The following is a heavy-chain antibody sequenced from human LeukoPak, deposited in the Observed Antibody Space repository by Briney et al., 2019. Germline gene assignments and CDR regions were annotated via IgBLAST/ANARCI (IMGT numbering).Heavy chain of an antibody. CDR3: ARGGGNDFWSGWNAFDI. CDR1: GGSFSGYY. J-gene: IGHJ3*02. CDR2: INHSGST. V-gene: IGHV4-34*01. Sequence: PSETLSLTCGVYGGSFSGYYWSWIRQPPGKGLEWIGEINHSGSTNYNSSLKSRVTISVDTSENQFSLKLSSVTAADTAVYYCARGGGNDFWSGWNAFDIWGQGTVVTVSS. D-gene: IGHD3-3*01.